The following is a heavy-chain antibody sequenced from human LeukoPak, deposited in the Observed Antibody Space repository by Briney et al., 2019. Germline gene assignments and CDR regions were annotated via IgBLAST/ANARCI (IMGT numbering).Heavy chain of an antibody. J-gene: IGHJ4*02. D-gene: IGHD6-6*01. V-gene: IGHV1-69*04. Sequence: SVKVSCKASGGTFSSYAISWVRQAPGQGLEWMGRIIPILGIANYAQKFQGRVTITADKSTSTAYMELSSLRSEDTAVYYCARDRVGSYYFDYWGQGTLVTVSS. CDR3: ARDRVGSYYFDY. CDR1: GGTFSSYA. CDR2: IIPILGIA.